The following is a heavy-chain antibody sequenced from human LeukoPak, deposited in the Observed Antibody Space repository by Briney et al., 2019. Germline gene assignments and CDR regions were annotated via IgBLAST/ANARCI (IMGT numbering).Heavy chain of an antibody. Sequence: SETLSLTCAVYGGSFSGYSWTWIRQPPGKGLEWIGEINHSGSTNYNPSLKSRVTISVDTSKNQFSLKLSSVTAADTAVYYCARLRAGYFDYWGQGTLVTVSS. CDR3: ARLRAGYFDY. V-gene: IGHV4-34*01. CDR1: GGSFSGYS. CDR2: INHSGST. J-gene: IGHJ4*02.